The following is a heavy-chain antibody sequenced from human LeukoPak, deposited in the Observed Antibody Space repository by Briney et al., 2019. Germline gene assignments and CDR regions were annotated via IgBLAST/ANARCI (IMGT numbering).Heavy chain of an antibody. D-gene: IGHD1-26*01. Sequence: SGPALVKPTQTLTLTCSFSGFSLNTSAMCVSWIRQPPGKALEWLARIDWDDDKHYITSLKTRLTISKDTSRNQVVLTMTDMDPVDTATYYCARTHYPGAVFDSWGQGTVVTVSS. CDR2: IDWDDDK. CDR3: ARTHYPGAVFDS. V-gene: IGHV2-70*11. J-gene: IGHJ4*02. CDR1: GFSLNTSAMC.